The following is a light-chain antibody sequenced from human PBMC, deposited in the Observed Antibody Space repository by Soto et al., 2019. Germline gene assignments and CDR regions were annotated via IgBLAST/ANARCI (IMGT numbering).Light chain of an antibody. CDR3: DSYTSSSTVV. Sequence: QSALTQPASVSGSPGQSITISCTGTSSDVGGYNYVSWYQQQAGKAPKLIIHEVSNRPSGVSNRFSGSKSGNTASLTISGLQAEDEADYYCDSYTSSSTVVFGGGTKLTVL. CDR1: SSDVGGYNY. J-gene: IGLJ2*01. V-gene: IGLV2-14*01. CDR2: EVS.